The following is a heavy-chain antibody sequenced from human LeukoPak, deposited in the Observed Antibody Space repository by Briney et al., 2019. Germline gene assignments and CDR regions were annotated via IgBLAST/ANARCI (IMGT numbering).Heavy chain of an antibody. CDR2: INPNSGGT. V-gene: IGHV1-2*02. CDR3: ASGDRRVAAAGLLFDP. Sequence: ASVKVSCKASGYTFTGYYMHWVRQAPGQGLEWMGWINPNSGGTNYTQKFQGRVTMTRDTSISTAYMELSRLRSDDTAVYYCASGDRRVAAAGLLFDPWGQGTLVTVSS. D-gene: IGHD6-13*01. J-gene: IGHJ5*02. CDR1: GYTFTGYY.